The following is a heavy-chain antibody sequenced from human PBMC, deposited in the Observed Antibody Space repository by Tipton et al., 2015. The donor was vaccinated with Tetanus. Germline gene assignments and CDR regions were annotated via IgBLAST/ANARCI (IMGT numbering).Heavy chain of an antibody. Sequence: TLSLTCTVSVGSISSGDYYWSWVRQSPGEDLEWIGHIYKSGNTYYKPSLKSRVAISIDASKNQFSLKLNSMTAADTAVYYCARVGYYYYYMDVWGKGTTVTVSS. CDR3: ARVGYYYYYMDV. CDR2: IYKSGNT. V-gene: IGHV4-30-4*01. D-gene: IGHD3-22*01. J-gene: IGHJ6*03. CDR1: VGSISSGDYY.